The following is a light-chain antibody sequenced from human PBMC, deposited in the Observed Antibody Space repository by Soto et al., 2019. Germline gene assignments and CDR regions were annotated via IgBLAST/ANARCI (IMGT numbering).Light chain of an antibody. V-gene: IGKV3-15*01. CDR1: QSVSSN. CDR3: QQYNNWPRPT. CDR2: GAS. J-gene: IGKJ1*01. Sequence: EIVMTQSPATLSVSPGERATLSCRASQSVSSNSAWYQQKPGQAPRLLIYGASTRATGIPARFSGSGSGTEFTLTISSLQSEDFAVYYCQQYNNWPRPTFGQGTKVDIK.